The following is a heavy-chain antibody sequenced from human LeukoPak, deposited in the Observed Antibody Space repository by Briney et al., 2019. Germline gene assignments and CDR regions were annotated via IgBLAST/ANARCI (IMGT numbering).Heavy chain of an antibody. D-gene: IGHD3-10*01. CDR1: GGSFSGYY. CDR2: INHSGST. CDR3: ASLGFGELYAFDI. Sequence: ETSETLSLTCAVYGGSFSGYYWSWIRQPPGKGLEWIGEINHSGSTNYNPSLKSRVTISVDTSKNQFSLKLSSVTAADTAVYYCASLGFGELYAFDIWGQGTMVTVSS. J-gene: IGHJ3*02. V-gene: IGHV4-34*01.